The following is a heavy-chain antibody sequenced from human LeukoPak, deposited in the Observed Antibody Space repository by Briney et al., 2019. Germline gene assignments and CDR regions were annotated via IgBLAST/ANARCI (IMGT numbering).Heavy chain of an antibody. CDR2: ISGSGGST. CDR3: AKRPEYYYDSRYFDY. J-gene: IGHJ4*02. D-gene: IGHD3-22*01. CDR1: GFTFSSYA. V-gene: IGHV3-23*01. Sequence: GGSLRLSCAASGFTFSSYAMSWVRQAPGKGLEWVSAISGSGGSTYYADSVKGRFTISRDNSKNTLYLQMNSLRAEDTAVYYCAKRPEYYYDSRYFDYWGQGTLVTVSS.